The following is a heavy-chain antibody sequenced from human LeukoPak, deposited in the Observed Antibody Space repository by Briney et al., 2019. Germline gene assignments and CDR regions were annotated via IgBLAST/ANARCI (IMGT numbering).Heavy chain of an antibody. V-gene: IGHV3-23*01. CDR3: AKASPNPYYDSSGYNDY. J-gene: IGHJ4*02. D-gene: IGHD3-22*01. CDR1: GFISSTYS. CDR2: ISGNSVTR. Sequence: PGGSLRLSCAASGFISSTYSMNWVRQAPGKGLEWVSQISGNSVTRYYADSVKGRFTISRDNSKNTLYLQMNSLRAEDTAVYYCAKASPNPYYDSSGYNDYWGQGTLVTVSS.